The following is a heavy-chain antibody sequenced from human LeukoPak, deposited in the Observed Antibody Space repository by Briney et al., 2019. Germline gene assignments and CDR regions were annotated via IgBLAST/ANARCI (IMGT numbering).Heavy chain of an antibody. CDR2: IYYSGST. Sequence: SETLSLTCTVSGGSISSSSYYWGWIRQPPGKGLEWIGSIYYSGSTYYNPSLKSRVTISVDTSKNQFSLKLSSVTAADTAVYYCARQTRGYSGYDPFDYWGQGTLVTVSS. CDR1: GGSISSSSYY. CDR3: ARQTRGYSGYDPFDY. D-gene: IGHD5-12*01. V-gene: IGHV4-39*07. J-gene: IGHJ4*02.